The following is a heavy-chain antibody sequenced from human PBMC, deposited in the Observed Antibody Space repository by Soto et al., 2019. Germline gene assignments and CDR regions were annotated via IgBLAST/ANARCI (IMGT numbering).Heavy chain of an antibody. J-gene: IGHJ2*01. CDR3: ARVREAAAGNGYFDL. CDR1: GFTFSSYE. CDR2: ISSSGSTI. Sequence: GGSLRLSCAASGFTFSSYEMNWVRQTPGKGLEWVSYISSSGSTIYYADSVKGRFTISRDNAKNSLYLQMNSLRAEDTAVYYCARVREAAAGNGYFDLWGRGTLVTVSS. V-gene: IGHV3-48*03. D-gene: IGHD6-13*01.